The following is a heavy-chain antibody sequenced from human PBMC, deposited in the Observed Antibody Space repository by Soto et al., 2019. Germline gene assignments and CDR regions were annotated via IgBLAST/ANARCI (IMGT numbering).Heavy chain of an antibody. CDR2: IRGSGGSK. CDR1: GVKCVGYG. Sequence: GRSLRVSWGAAGVKCVGYGRRWVRQEQDKGLEWVSAIRGSGGSKYYADSVKGRFTISRDNSKNTLYLQMNSLRAEDTAVYYCAKENGYSSSCFEFDYWGQGPLVTVPS. CDR3: AKENGYSSSCFEFDY. V-gene: IGHV3-23*01. D-gene: IGHD6-13*01. J-gene: IGHJ4*02.